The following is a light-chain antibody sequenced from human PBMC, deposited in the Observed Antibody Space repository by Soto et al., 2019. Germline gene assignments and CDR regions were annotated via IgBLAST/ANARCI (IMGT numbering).Light chain of an antibody. CDR1: QSITSY. Sequence: DIQMTQSPSSLSASVGDRVTITCRARQSITSYLNWYQQKPGKAPKLLIYAASSLESGVPSNFSGSGSGTDFTLTISSLQPEDFATYYCQQSYNTPYTFGQGTKLEIK. CDR2: AAS. J-gene: IGKJ2*01. CDR3: QQSYNTPYT. V-gene: IGKV1-39*01.